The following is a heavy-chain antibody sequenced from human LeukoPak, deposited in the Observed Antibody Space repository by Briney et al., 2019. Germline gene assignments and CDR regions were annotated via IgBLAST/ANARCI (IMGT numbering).Heavy chain of an antibody. Sequence: ASVKVSCKASGYTFTGYYMHWVRQAPGQGLEWMGWINPNSGGTNYAQKFQGWVTMTRDTSISTAYMELSRLRSDDTAVYHCARGTRDSSGYYYVDPWGQGTLVTVSS. CDR1: GYTFTGYY. V-gene: IGHV1-2*04. CDR3: ARGTRDSSGYYYVDP. J-gene: IGHJ5*02. CDR2: INPNSGGT. D-gene: IGHD3-22*01.